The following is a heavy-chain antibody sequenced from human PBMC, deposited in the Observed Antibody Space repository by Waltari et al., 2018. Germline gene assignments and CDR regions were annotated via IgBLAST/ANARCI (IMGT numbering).Heavy chain of an antibody. Sequence: EVQLVESGGGLVKPGGSLRLSCAASGFTFSSYSMNWVRQAPGKGLEWVSSISSSSSYIYYADSVKGRFTISRDNAKNSLYLQMNSLRAEDTAVYYCARGDSSSAPWSDAFDIWGQGTMVTVSS. CDR3: ARGDSSSAPWSDAFDI. V-gene: IGHV3-21*01. J-gene: IGHJ3*02. D-gene: IGHD6-6*01. CDR2: ISSSSSYI. CDR1: GFTFSSYS.